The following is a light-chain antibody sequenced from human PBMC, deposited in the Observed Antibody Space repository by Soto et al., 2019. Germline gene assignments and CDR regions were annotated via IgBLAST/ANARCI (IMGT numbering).Light chain of an antibody. J-gene: IGKJ1*01. CDR2: KAY. CDR1: QNVNKW. Sequence: DIQMTQSPSTLSASVGDRVTITCRANQNVNKWLAWYQQKPGKAPKLLISKAYRLERGVPSRFRGSESGAEFTLTITNLQPDDFATYYCQQYEKFWTFGQGTKVEIQ. V-gene: IGKV1-5*03. CDR3: QQYEKFWT.